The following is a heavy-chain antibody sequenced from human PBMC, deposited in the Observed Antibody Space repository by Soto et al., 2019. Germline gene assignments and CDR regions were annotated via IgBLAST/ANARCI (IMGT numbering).Heavy chain of an antibody. V-gene: IGHV4-39*01. CDR1: GGSISSSSYY. CDR2: IYYSGST. CDR3: ARHIANYPGVYNWFDP. J-gene: IGHJ5*02. D-gene: IGHD1-7*01. Sequence: SETLSLTCTVSGGSISSSSYYWGWIRQPPGKGLEWIGSIYYSGSTYYNPSLKSRVTISVDTSKNQFSLKLSSVTAADTAVYYCARHIANYPGVYNWFDPWGQGTLVTVS.